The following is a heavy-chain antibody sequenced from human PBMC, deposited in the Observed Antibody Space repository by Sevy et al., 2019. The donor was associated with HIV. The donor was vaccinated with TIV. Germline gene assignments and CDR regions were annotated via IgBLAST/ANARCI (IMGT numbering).Heavy chain of an antibody. Sequence: GTVKVSCKVTGYTLNKLAIHWVRQAPRKGLERMGSSDPRDRQTIYAQSFQGRVTMIEDRSTDTAYMDLSSLTSDDTAVYSCAIVGLGYHSRSSYYQGDWFDPWGQGTLVSVSS. J-gene: IGHJ5*02. CDR2: SDPRDRQT. CDR1: GYTLNKLA. D-gene: IGHD3-9*01. V-gene: IGHV1-24*01. CDR3: AIVGLGYHSRSSYYQGDWFDP.